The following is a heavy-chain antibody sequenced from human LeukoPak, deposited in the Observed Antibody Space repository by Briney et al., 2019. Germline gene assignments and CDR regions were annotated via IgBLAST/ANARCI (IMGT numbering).Heavy chain of an antibody. CDR2: IYYSGST. V-gene: IGHV4-59*08. J-gene: IGHJ4*02. D-gene: IGHD6-13*01. CDR1: GGPISSYY. Sequence: SETLSLTCTVSGGPISSYYWSWIRQPPGKGLEWIGYIYYSGSTNYNPSLKSRVTISVDTSKNQFSLKLSSVTAADTAVYYCARAFYSSSWYHKEDFFDYWGQGTPVTVSS. CDR3: ARAFYSSSWYHKEDFFDY.